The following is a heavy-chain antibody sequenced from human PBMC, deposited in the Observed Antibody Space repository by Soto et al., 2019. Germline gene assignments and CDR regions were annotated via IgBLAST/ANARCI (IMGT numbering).Heavy chain of an antibody. CDR3: ARGLYGAYGQDF. V-gene: IGHV3-74*01. J-gene: IGHJ4*02. CDR2: INGDEITT. D-gene: IGHD4-17*01. Sequence: GGPLHLSCAASGLTFSNYWIHWVRQAPGKGLVWVSRINGDEITTNYADSEKGRFTISRDNAKNTVFLQMHSLRAEYTALYYCARGLYGAYGQDFWGQGILVTVSS. CDR1: GLTFSNYW.